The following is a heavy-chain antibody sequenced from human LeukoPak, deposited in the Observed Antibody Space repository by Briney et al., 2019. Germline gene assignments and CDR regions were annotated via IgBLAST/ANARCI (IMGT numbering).Heavy chain of an antibody. V-gene: IGHV3-21*01. J-gene: IGHJ4*02. CDR3: ARDVPYGGDVGH. CDR1: GFTFSSYS. CDR2: ISSSSSYI. Sequence: GGSLRLSCAASGFTFSSYSMNWVRQAPGKGLEWVSSISSSSSYIYYADSVKGRFTISRDNAKNSLYLQMNSLRAEDTAVYYCARDVPYGGDVGHWGQGTLVTVSS. D-gene: IGHD4-23*01.